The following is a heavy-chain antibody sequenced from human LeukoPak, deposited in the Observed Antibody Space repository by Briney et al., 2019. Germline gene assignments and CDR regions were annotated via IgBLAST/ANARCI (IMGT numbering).Heavy chain of an antibody. D-gene: IGHD3-10*01. Sequence: GGSLRLSCAASGFTFSSYSMNWVRQALGKGLEWVSSISSSSSYIYYADSVKGRFTISRDNAKNSLYLQMNSLRAEDTAVYYCARGSASMVRGVRTFDYWGQGTLVTVSS. V-gene: IGHV3-21*01. CDR3: ARGSASMVRGVRTFDY. J-gene: IGHJ4*02. CDR2: ISSSSSYI. CDR1: GFTFSSYS.